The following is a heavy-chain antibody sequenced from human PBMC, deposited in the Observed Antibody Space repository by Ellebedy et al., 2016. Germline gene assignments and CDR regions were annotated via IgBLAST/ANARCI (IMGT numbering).Heavy chain of an antibody. CDR2: IRGTGGMT. V-gene: IGHV3-23*01. CDR1: GFTFSTYA. J-gene: IGHJ4*02. CDR3: AKDGNHYGSGSLDF. D-gene: IGHD3-10*01. Sequence: GGSLRLXXAASGFTFSTYAMSWVRQAPGKGLEWVSGIRGTGGMTYYADSVKGRITISRDNSKNTLYLQMNSLRVEDTAVYYCAKDGNHYGSGSLDFWGQGTLVTVSS.